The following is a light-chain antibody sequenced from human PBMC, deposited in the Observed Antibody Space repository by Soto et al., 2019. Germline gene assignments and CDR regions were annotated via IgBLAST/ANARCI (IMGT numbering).Light chain of an antibody. CDR2: KAS. CDR3: QQYSSYPWT. CDR1: QSISSW. Sequence: DIQMTQSPSTLSASVGDRVTITCRASQSISSWLAWYQQKPGKAPKLLIYKASSLESGVPSRFSGSGSGTEFTLTISSLQPDDFPTYYCQQYSSYPWTFGQGTKVEIK. J-gene: IGKJ1*01. V-gene: IGKV1-5*03.